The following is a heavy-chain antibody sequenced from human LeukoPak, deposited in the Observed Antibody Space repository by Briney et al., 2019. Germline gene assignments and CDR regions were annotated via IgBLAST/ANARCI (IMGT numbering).Heavy chain of an antibody. D-gene: IGHD3-10*01. CDR2: IYSGGST. V-gene: IGHV3-53*01. CDR3: ARDRGLRITMVRGVKVSNDY. CDR1: GFTVSSNY. Sequence: GGSLRLSCAASGFTVSSNYMTWVRQAPGKGLEWVSVIYSGGSTYYADSVKGRFTISRDNSRNTLYLQMNSLRAEDTAVYYCARDRGLRITMVRGVKVSNDYWGQGTLVTVSS. J-gene: IGHJ4*02.